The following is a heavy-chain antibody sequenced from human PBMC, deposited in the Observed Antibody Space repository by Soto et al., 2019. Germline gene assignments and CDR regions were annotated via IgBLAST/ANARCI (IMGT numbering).Heavy chain of an antibody. CDR1: GGSMRNYV. CDR2: IHYSGTT. D-gene: IGHD6-13*01. J-gene: IGHJ4*02. V-gene: IGHV4-59*01. CDR3: AAGEASSRNLAPYYLDL. Sequence: XEILSLTCTVSGGSMRNYVWTWIRQPPGKGLEWIGYIHYSGTTSFFPSYNPSLRSRVTISEDTSKNQFSLKLLSVTTADTAVYFCAAGEASSRNLAPYYLDLCGQGTLVTVSS.